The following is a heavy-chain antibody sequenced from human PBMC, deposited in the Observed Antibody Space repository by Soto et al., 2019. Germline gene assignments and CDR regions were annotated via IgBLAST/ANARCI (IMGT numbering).Heavy chain of an antibody. CDR3: ARAAGGGYCSGGSCYSRAFDI. V-gene: IGHV4-38-2*01. CDR1: GCSISSGYY. D-gene: IGHD2-15*01. Sequence: SETLSLTCAVSGCSISSGYYWGWIRQPPGKGLEWIGSIYHSGSTYYNPSLKSRVTISVDTSKNQFSLKLSSVTAADTAVYYCARAAGGGYCSGGSCYSRAFDIWGQGTMVTVSS. CDR2: IYHSGST. J-gene: IGHJ3*02.